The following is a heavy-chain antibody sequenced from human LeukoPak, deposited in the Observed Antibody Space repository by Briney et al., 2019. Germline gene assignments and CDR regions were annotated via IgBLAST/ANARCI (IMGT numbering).Heavy chain of an antibody. V-gene: IGHV4-59*01. Sequence: SETLSLTCSVSGGSIRGYYWNWIRQPPGKGLEWIGYIYYSGSANYNPSLKSRVTVSLDTSKNQFSLTLSSVTAADTAVYYCARNSDYGDPFDYWGQGTLVTVSS. CDR2: IYYSGSA. CDR3: ARNSDYGDPFDY. CDR1: GGSIRGYY. D-gene: IGHD4-17*01. J-gene: IGHJ4*02.